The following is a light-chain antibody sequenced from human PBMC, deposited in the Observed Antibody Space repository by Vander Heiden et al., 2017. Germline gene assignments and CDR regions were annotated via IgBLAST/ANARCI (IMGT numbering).Light chain of an antibody. CDR2: DAS. CDR1: QSISAD. Sequence: EIVLTQSPATLSLSPGERATLSCRASQSISADLAWYQQKPGQAPRLLIYDASNRATGIPARFSGSGSGTDFTLTISNLEPEDFAVYYCQQRNSWPRTFGQGTKVE. V-gene: IGKV3-11*01. J-gene: IGKJ2*01. CDR3: QQRNSWPRT.